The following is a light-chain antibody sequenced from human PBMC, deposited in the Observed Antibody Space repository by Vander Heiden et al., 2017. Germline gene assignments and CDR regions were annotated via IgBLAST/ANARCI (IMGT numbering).Light chain of an antibody. V-gene: IGLV7-43*01. Sequence: QTVVTQEPSLTVSLGGTVTLTCASSTGAVTSGYYPNWFQQKPGQAPRPLIYSTNYRHSWTPARFSGSLLGGRAALTLSGVQPEDEADYYCLLYYGGAWVFGGGTQVTVL. CDR1: TGAVTSGYY. J-gene: IGLJ3*02. CDR3: LLYYGGAWV. CDR2: STN.